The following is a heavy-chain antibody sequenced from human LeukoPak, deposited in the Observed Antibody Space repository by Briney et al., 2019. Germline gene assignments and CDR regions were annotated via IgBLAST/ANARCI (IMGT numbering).Heavy chain of an antibody. V-gene: IGHV3-23*01. J-gene: IGHJ4*02. CDR2: ILNSGEST. CDR1: GFTFSNYD. D-gene: IGHD4-17*01. Sequence: PGGSLRLSCVASGFTFSNYDMNWVRQAPGKGLEWVSGILNSGESTYYADSMKGRFTISRDNSKNTLYLQMNSLRAEDTAVYYCAKVATVTYFDYWGQGTLVTVSS. CDR3: AKVATVTYFDY.